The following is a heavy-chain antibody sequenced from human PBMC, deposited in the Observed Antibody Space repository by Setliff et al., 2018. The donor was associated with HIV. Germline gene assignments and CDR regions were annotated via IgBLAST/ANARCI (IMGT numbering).Heavy chain of an antibody. CDR2: IIPIFGTG. CDR3: STGRHYYDSSDYPANPFDA. V-gene: IGHV1-69*13. Sequence: ASVKVSCKASGGTFINSAFNWVRQAPGQGLQWMGSIIPIFGTGNYAERFQGRLTITADESTSSAYMELSGLTSEDTAVYYCSTGRHYYDSSDYPANPFDAWGQGTKVTVXS. D-gene: IGHD3-22*01. CDR1: GGTFINSA. J-gene: IGHJ3*01.